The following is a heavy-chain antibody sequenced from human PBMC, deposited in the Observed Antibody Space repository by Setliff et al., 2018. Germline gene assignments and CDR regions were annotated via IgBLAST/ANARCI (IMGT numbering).Heavy chain of an antibody. Sequence: PGGSLRLSCAASGFTFSTYNMNWVRQAPGKGLEWVSYISFSSSTIYYADSVKGRFTISRDNAKNSLYLQMNSLRAEDTAVYYCARDQGSYGYRAFDSWGQGALVTVSS. CDR2: ISFSSSTI. CDR1: GFTFSTYN. J-gene: IGHJ4*02. CDR3: ARDQGSYGYRAFDS. V-gene: IGHV3-48*01. D-gene: IGHD3-16*01.